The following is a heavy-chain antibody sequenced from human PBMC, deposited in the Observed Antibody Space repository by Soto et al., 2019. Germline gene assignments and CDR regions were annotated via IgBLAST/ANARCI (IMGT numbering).Heavy chain of an antibody. D-gene: IGHD3-10*01. V-gene: IGHV1-18*01. CDR1: GYTFTSYG. J-gene: IGHJ6*03. CDR2: ISAYNGNT. CDR3: AVDLKRITMVRGVNPFNYYYMDV. Sequence: ASVKVSCKASGYTFTSYGISWVRQAPGQGLEWMGWISAYNGNTNYAQKLQGRVTMTTDTSTSTAYMELRSLRSDDTAVYYCAVDLKRITMVRGVNPFNYYYMDVWGKGTTVTVSS.